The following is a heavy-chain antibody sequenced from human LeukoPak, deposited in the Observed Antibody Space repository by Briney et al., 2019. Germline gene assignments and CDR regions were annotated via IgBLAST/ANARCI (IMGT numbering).Heavy chain of an antibody. CDR3: ATYSSGYYYNYFDY. J-gene: IGHJ4*02. V-gene: IGHV1-18*03. Sequence: ASVKVSCKSSGYTFTSYGLSWVRQAPGQGLEWMGWISAYSGNTNYAQKLQGRVTMTTDTSTSTAYMELRSLRSDDMAVYYCATYSSGYYYNYFDYWGQGTLVTVSS. CDR2: ISAYSGNT. D-gene: IGHD3-22*01. CDR1: GYTFTSYG.